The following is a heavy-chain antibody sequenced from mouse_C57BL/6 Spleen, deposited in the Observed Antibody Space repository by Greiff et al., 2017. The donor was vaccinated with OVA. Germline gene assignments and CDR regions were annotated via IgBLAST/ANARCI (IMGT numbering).Heavy chain of an antibody. J-gene: IGHJ2*01. CDR1: GYTFTSYW. Sequence: QVQLQQPGAELVKPGASVKLSCKASGYTFTSYWMHWVKQRPGQGLEWIGMIHPNSGSTNYNEKFKSKATLTVDKSSSTAYMQLSSLTSEDSAVYYCARSQDDYPLYYFDYWGQGTTLTVSS. D-gene: IGHD2-4*01. CDR3: ARSQDDYPLYYFDY. CDR2: IHPNSGST. V-gene: IGHV1-64*01.